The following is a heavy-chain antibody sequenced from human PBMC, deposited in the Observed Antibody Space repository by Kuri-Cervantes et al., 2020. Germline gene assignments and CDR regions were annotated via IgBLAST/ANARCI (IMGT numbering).Heavy chain of an antibody. CDR1: GYTFTSYY. Sequence: ASVKVSCKASGYTFTSYYMHWVRQAPGQGLEWMGIINPSGGSTIYAQKFQGRVTMTEDTSTDTAYMELSSLRSEDTAVYYCATEQKQWLVPPHSGGMDVWGQGTTVTVSS. CDR2: INPSGGST. J-gene: IGHJ6*02. D-gene: IGHD6-19*01. CDR3: ATEQKQWLVPPHSGGMDV. V-gene: IGHV1-46*01.